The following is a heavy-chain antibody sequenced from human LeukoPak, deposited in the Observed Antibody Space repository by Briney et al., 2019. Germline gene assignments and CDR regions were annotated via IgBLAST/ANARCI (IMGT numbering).Heavy chain of an antibody. CDR3: AKGARGITMIVVVLGV. Sequence: GGSLRLSCAASGFTFSSYAMSWVRQAPGKGLEWVSAISGSGGSTYYADSVKGRFTISRDNSKNTLYLQMNSLRAEDTAVYYCAKGARGITMIVVVLGVWGQGTLVTVSS. CDR2: ISGSGGST. D-gene: IGHD3-22*01. CDR1: GFTFSSYA. J-gene: IGHJ4*02. V-gene: IGHV3-23*01.